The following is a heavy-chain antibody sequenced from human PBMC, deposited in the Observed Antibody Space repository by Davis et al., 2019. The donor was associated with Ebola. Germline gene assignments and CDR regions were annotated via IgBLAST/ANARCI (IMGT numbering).Heavy chain of an antibody. V-gene: IGHV2-70*12. CDR1: GFSLTTSGVG. J-gene: IGHJ4*02. Sequence: SGPTLVKPTPTLTLTCTFSGFSLTTSGVGVGWIRQPPGGALEWLAQIYWDDDKYYNTSLKTRLTISKDTSKNQVVLRLTNMAYVDTATYYCARKGAVAGPFDYWGLGSLVTVSS. CDR2: IYWDDDK. D-gene: IGHD6-19*01. CDR3: ARKGAVAGPFDY.